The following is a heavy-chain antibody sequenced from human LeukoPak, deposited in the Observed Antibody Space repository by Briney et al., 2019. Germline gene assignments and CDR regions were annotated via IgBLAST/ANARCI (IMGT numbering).Heavy chain of an antibody. CDR3: ARRDFWSGSYTGYGY. V-gene: IGHV5-51*01. Sequence: RGESLKISCKGSGYTFSSYWIAWVRQMPGKGLEWMGIIYPGDSDTRYSPSFQGQVTMSADKSISTAYLQWSSLKASDTAMYYCARRDFWSGSYTGYGYWGQGTLVTVSS. CDR1: GYTFSSYW. J-gene: IGHJ4*02. D-gene: IGHD3-3*01. CDR2: IYPGDSDT.